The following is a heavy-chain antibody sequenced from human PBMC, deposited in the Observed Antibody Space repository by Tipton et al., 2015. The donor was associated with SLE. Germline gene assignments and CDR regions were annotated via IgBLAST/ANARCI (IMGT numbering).Heavy chain of an antibody. V-gene: IGHV4-39*07. D-gene: IGHD2-21*01. Sequence: TLSLTCTVSDDSISSSAYYWVWIRQPPGKGLQWVGSVYYGGTTYYNPSLKSRVTISVDTSKNQFSLKVSSVTAADTAVYYCAGMAGGGAYYYYGMDVWGQGTTVTVSS. CDR3: AGMAGGGAYYYYGMDV. CDR1: DDSISSSAYY. J-gene: IGHJ6*02. CDR2: VYYGGTT.